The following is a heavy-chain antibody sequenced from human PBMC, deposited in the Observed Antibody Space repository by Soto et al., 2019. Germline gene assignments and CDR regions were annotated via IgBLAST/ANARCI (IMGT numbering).Heavy chain of an antibody. D-gene: IGHD6-6*01. J-gene: IGHJ5*02. Sequence: SETLSLTCTVSGGSISSGDYYWSWIRQPPGKGLEWIGYIYYSGGTYYNPSLKSRVTISVDTSKNQFSLKLSSVTAADTAVYYCARVVYSSSKRFLARWFDPWGQGTLVTVSS. V-gene: IGHV4-30-4*01. CDR3: ARVVYSSSKRFLARWFDP. CDR1: GGSISSGDYY. CDR2: IYYSGGT.